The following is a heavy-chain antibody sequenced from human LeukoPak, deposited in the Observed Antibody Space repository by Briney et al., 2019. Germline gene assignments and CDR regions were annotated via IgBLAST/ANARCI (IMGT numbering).Heavy chain of an antibody. V-gene: IGHV3-30*18. Sequence: PGGSLRLSCAASGFTFSSYGMHWVRQAPGKGLEWVAVISYDGSNKYYADSVKGRFTISRDNSKNTLYLQMNSLRAEDTAVYYCAKERFLEWLSGEMRYYFDYWGQGTLVTVSS. D-gene: IGHD3-3*01. CDR2: ISYDGSNK. CDR1: GFTFSSYG. J-gene: IGHJ4*02. CDR3: AKERFLEWLSGEMRYYFDY.